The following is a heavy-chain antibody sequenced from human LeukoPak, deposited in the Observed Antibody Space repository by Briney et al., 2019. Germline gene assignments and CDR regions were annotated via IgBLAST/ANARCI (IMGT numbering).Heavy chain of an antibody. CDR1: GCSFSDYY. CDR2: INHSGTT. J-gene: IGHJ6*03. CDR3: ARVSGSYDYYYMDV. V-gene: IGHV4-34*01. D-gene: IGHD1-26*01. Sequence: SETLSFTCAVYGCSFSDYYWSWIRQPPGKGLEWIGEINHSGTTNYRPSLKSRASISVDTSKNQFSLKLNSVTAADAAMYYCARVSGSYDYYYMDVWGKGTTVTVSS.